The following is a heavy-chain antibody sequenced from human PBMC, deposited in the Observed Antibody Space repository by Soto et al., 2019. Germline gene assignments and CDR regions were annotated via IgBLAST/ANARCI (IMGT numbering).Heavy chain of an antibody. V-gene: IGHV4-61*01. CDR3: AREAGYSSSWYNWFDP. CDR1: GGSVSSGSYY. Sequence: QVQLQESGPGLVKPSETLSLTCTVSGGSVSSGSYYWSWIRQPPGKGLEWIGYIYYSGSTNYNPSLKSRVTISVDTSKNQFSLKLSSVTVADTAVYYCAREAGYSSSWYNWFDPWGQGTLVTVSS. CDR2: IYYSGST. J-gene: IGHJ5*02. D-gene: IGHD6-13*01.